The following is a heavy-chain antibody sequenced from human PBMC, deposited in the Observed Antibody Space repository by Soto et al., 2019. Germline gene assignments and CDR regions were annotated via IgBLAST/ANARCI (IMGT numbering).Heavy chain of an antibody. V-gene: IGHV3-23*01. D-gene: IGHD6-19*01. J-gene: IGHJ6*02. CDR1: GFTFSSYA. CDR3: AKRVIDPYSSGWYGSLSGVLGV. Sequence: GGSLRLSCAASGFTFSSYAMSWVRQAPGKGLEWVSAISGSGGSTYYADSVKGRFTISRDNSKNTLYLQMNSLRAEDTAVYYCAKRVIDPYSSGWYGSLSGVLGVWGQGTTVTVSS. CDR2: ISGSGGST.